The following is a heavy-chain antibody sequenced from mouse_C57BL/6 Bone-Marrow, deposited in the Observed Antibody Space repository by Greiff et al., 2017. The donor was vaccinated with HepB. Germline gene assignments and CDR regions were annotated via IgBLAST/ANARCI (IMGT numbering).Heavy chain of an antibody. CDR2: IHPESGDT. J-gene: IGHJ2*01. CDR3: ARSYDAYYGPYFDY. D-gene: IGHD2-3*01. Sequence: VQLQQPGAELVKPGASVKLSCKASGFTFTSYCMHWVKQRPGQGLEWIGMIHPESGDTNYAEKFKSKATLTVDTSSSTAYLQLSSLTSEDSAVYYCARSYDAYYGPYFDYWGQGTTLTVSS. CDR1: GFTFTSYC. V-gene: IGHV1-64*01.